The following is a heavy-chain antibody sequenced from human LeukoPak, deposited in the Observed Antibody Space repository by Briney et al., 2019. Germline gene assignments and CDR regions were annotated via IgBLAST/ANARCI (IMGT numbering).Heavy chain of an antibody. CDR1: GFTFTTYG. D-gene: IGHD6-13*01. V-gene: IGHV3-48*03. Sequence: PGGSLRLSCAASGFTFTTYGMHWVRQAPGKGLEWVSYISSSGTTIYYADSVKGRFTISRDNAKNSLYLQMNSLRAEDKAVYYCARAHIAAAGVFDYWGLGTLVTVSS. CDR2: ISSSGTTI. J-gene: IGHJ4*02. CDR3: ARAHIAAAGVFDY.